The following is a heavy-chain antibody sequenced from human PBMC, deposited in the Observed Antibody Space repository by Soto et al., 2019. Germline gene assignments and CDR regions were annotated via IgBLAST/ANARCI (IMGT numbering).Heavy chain of an antibody. V-gene: IGHV3-23*01. CDR2: ISGSGGST. CDR3: AKDYDYIWGSYRPIFMDV. J-gene: IGHJ6*03. Sequence: GGSLRLSCAASGFTFSSYAMSWVRRAPGKGLEWVSAISGSGGSTYYADSVKGRFTISRDNSKNTLYLQMNSLRAEDTAVYYCAKDYDYIWGSYRPIFMDVWGKGTTVTVSS. D-gene: IGHD3-16*02. CDR1: GFTFSSYA.